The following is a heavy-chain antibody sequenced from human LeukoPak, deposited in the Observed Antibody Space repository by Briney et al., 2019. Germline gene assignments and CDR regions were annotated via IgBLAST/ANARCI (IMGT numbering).Heavy chain of an antibody. J-gene: IGHJ4*02. Sequence: SVKLSCKASGLTFTSAAMQWGRHTRGQRLEWILWIVVATGNTNYPQKFQARVTITRDMSTSTASMELSSLRSEDTAVYYCAATHLGGSDYWGQGTLVTVSS. D-gene: IGHD3-16*01. V-gene: IGHV1-58*02. CDR1: GLTFTSAA. CDR2: IVVATGNT. CDR3: AATHLGGSDY.